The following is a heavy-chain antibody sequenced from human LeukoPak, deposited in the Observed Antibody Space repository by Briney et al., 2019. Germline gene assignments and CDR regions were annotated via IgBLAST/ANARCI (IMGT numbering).Heavy chain of an antibody. CDR3: ATANYYDSSGPHY. J-gene: IGHJ4*02. Sequence: GGSLRLSCAASGFTFSGFPMHWVRQAPGKGLEWVAVISYDGSSKYSADSVKGRFTISRDNSKNTLYLQMNSLRPEDTAMYYCATANYYDSSGPHYWGQGTLVTVSS. D-gene: IGHD3-22*01. CDR2: ISYDGSSK. CDR1: GFTFSGFP. V-gene: IGHV3-30-3*01.